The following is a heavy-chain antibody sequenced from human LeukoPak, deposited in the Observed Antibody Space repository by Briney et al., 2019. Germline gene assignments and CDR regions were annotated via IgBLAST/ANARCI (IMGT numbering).Heavy chain of an antibody. Sequence: SETLSLTCAVYGGSFSGYYWNWIRQPPGKGLEWIGYIYYSGSTNYNPSLKSRVTISVDTSKNQFSLKLSSVTAADTAVYYCARGRRYYDSSGYFDYWGQGTLVTVSS. CDR1: GGSFSGYY. CDR3: ARGRRYYDSSGYFDY. J-gene: IGHJ4*02. CDR2: IYYSGST. V-gene: IGHV4-59*01. D-gene: IGHD3-22*01.